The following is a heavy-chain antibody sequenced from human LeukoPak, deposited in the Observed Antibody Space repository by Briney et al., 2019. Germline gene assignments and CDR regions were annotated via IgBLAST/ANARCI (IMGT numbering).Heavy chain of an antibody. Sequence: SETLSLTCTVSGGSISSYYWSWIRQPPGKGLEWIGYIYYTGSTNYNPSLKSRVTISVDMSKNQFSLNLSSVTAADTAVYYCARDYGDYYFDYWGQGALVTVSS. D-gene: IGHD4-17*01. CDR2: IYYTGST. CDR1: GGSISSYY. V-gene: IGHV4-59*12. J-gene: IGHJ4*02. CDR3: ARDYGDYYFDY.